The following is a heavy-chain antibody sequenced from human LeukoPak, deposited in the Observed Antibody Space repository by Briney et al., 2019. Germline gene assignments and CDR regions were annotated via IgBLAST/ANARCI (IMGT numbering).Heavy chain of an antibody. CDR3: GRVWGYGNWYFDY. V-gene: IGHV3-21*01. CDR1: GFTFSRYS. D-gene: IGHD3-16*01. CDR2: ISSSSSYI. Sequence: GGSLRLSCAASGFTFSRYSMNWVRQAPGKGLEWVSSISSSSSYIYYADSVKGRFTLSRYNAKNSLYQKMNNMRADDRAVYYCGRVWGYGNWYFDYWGQGTLVTVSS. J-gene: IGHJ4*02.